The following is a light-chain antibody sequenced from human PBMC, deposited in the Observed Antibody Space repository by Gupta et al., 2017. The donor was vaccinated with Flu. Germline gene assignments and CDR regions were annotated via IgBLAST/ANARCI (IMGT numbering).Light chain of an antibody. J-gene: IGKJ1*01. CDR3: QQYGTSPRT. V-gene: IGKV3-20*01. CDR1: QSVSSSY. Sequence: ERATLSCRASQSVSSSYLAWYQQKPGQAPRLLIYGASSRATAIPDRFSGSGSGTDFTLTISRLEPEDFAVYYCQQYGTSPRTFGQGTKVEIK. CDR2: GAS.